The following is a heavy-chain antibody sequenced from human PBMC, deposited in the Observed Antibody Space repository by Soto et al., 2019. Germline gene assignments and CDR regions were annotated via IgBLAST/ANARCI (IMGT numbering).Heavy chain of an antibody. CDR1: GDSMTSYY. CDR2: IYSSGNT. D-gene: IGHD3-22*01. Sequence: QVQLQESGPGLVKSSETLSLTCTVSGDSMTSYYWTWIRQSPGKRLEWIGYIYSSGNTNYNPSLKSRVTISVDTSNNQFSLKLTSMTAADSALYYCARGGGWLPDLWGQGTLVTVST. J-gene: IGHJ4*02. CDR3: ARGGGWLPDL. V-gene: IGHV4-59*01.